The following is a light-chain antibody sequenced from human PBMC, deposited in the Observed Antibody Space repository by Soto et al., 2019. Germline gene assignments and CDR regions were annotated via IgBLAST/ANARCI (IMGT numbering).Light chain of an antibody. V-gene: IGKV2-28*01. CDR1: QSLLHSNGKNY. J-gene: IGKJ1*01. Sequence: DIAVTQSPLSLPVTPGEPASISCRSSQSLLHSNGKNYLDWYLQKPGQSPQLLIYLGSNRASGVPDRFSGSGSGTDFTLKISRVEAEDVGVYYCMQGTHWPWTFGQGTKVDIK. CDR2: LGS. CDR3: MQGTHWPWT.